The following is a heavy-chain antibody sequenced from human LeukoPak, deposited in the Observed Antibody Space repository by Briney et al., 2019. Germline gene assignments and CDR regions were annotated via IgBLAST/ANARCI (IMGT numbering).Heavy chain of an antibody. CDR3: ARERRMVTYYYYGMDV. CDR2: IYSGGST. J-gene: IGHJ6*02. CDR1: GFTVSNNY. V-gene: IGHV3-53*01. Sequence: PGGSLRLSCEASGFTVSNNYMTWVRQAPGKGLEWVSVIYSGGSTYYADSVKGRFIISRDNSKNTLYLQMNSLRAEDTAVYYCARERRMVTYYYYGMDVWGQGTTVTVSS. D-gene: IGHD2-21*02.